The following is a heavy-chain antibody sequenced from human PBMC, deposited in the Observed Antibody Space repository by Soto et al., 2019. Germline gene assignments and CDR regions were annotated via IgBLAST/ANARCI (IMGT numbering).Heavy chain of an antibody. Sequence: ASVKVSCKASGYSFTSLDINWVRQTTGQGLEWMGWMQPSSGRTGYAQKFQGRVTMTRDTSINTAYMELSSLTSDDTTFYYCARGVTAGVDYWGQGTLVTVSS. D-gene: IGHD1-26*01. CDR3: ARGVTAGVDY. CDR2: MQPSSGRT. V-gene: IGHV1-8*01. CDR1: GYSFTSLD. J-gene: IGHJ4*02.